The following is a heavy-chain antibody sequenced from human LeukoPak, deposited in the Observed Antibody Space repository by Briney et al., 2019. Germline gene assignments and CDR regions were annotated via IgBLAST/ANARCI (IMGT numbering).Heavy chain of an antibody. Sequence: SSETLSLTCAVYGGSFSGYYWSWIRQPPAKGLEWIGEINESGSTNYNPSLKSRVTISVDTSKNQLSLKLSSVTAADTAVYYCAREDYGDYYRLFDYWGQGTLVIVSS. J-gene: IGHJ4*02. CDR1: GGSFSGYY. V-gene: IGHV4-34*01. CDR3: AREDYGDYYRLFDY. CDR2: INESGST. D-gene: IGHD4-17*01.